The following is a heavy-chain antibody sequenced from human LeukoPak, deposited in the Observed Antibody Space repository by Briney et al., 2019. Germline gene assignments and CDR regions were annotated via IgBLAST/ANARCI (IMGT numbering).Heavy chain of an antibody. Sequence: SETLSLTCTVSGGSISSSSYYWGWIRQPPGKGLEWIGSIYYSGSTYYNPSLKSRVTISVDTSKNQFSLKLSSVTAADTAVYYCARDRGSSSWSGYLDYWGQGTLVTVSS. J-gene: IGHJ4*02. V-gene: IGHV4-39*07. D-gene: IGHD6-13*01. CDR2: IYYSGST. CDR3: ARDRGSSSWSGYLDY. CDR1: GGSISSSSYY.